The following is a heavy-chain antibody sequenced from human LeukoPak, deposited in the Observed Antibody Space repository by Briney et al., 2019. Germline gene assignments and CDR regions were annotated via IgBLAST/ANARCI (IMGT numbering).Heavy chain of an antibody. CDR2: INPSGGST. J-gene: IGHJ5*02. CDR1: GYTFTSYY. D-gene: IGHD2-8*01. Sequence: ASVKVSCKASGYTFTSYYMHWVRQAPGQGLEWMGIINPSGGSTSYAQKFRGRVTITADESTSTAYMELSSLRSEDTAVYYCARGYCTNGVCYDLFDPWGQGTLVTVSS. V-gene: IGHV1-46*01. CDR3: ARGYCTNGVCYDLFDP.